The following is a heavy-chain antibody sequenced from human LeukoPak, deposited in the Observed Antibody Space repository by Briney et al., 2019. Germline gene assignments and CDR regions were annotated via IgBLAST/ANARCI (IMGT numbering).Heavy chain of an antibody. J-gene: IGHJ4*02. CDR3: GIFMDVVPGSMS. D-gene: IGHD2-2*01. V-gene: IGHV4-34*01. CDR1: DGSLINYY. CDR2: ISHGGIT. Sequence: PSETLSLTCVVYDGSLINYYCHWIRQAPRKGLEWIGEISHGGITKHNPSLKSRVTMSQDTSKRQFSLKMNSMTAADTGVYYCGIFMDVVPGSMSWGLGTLVTVSS.